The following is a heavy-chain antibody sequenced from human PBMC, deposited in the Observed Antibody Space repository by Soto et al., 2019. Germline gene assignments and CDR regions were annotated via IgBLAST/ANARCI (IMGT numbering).Heavy chain of an antibody. D-gene: IGHD6-19*01. J-gene: IGHJ4*02. CDR3: ARDSGWPKYYFDY. CDR1: GGSISSGGYY. V-gene: IGHV4-31*03. Sequence: PSETLSLTCTVSGGSISSGGYYWSWIRQHPGKGLEWIGYIYYSGSTYYNPSLKSRVTISVDTSKNQFSLKLSSVTAADTAVYYCARDSGWPKYYFDYWGQGIRVTVSS. CDR2: IYYSGST.